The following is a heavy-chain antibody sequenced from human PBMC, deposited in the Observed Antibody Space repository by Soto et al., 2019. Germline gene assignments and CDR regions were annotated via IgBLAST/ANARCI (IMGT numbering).Heavy chain of an antibody. CDR3: AARIPPSWFDP. V-gene: IGHV3-74*01. J-gene: IGHJ5*02. CDR1: GFTFSSYW. Sequence: EVQLVESGGGLVQPGGSLRLSCAASGFTFSSYWMHWVRQAPGKGLVWVSRINSDGSTTNYADSVKGRFTISRDNAKNPLYLQMNSLRTEDTAVYYCAARIPPSWFDPWGQGTLVTVSS. CDR2: INSDGSTT.